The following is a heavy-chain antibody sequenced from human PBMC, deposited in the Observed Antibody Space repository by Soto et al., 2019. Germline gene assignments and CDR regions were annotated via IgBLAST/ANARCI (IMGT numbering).Heavy chain of an antibody. CDR1: GFSISSDYF. CDR2: IYHTGTT. J-gene: IGHJ4*02. D-gene: IGHD3-22*01. CDR3: ARDGLRYFDSSGYYSGPPLDY. Sequence: SETLSLTCAVSGFSISSDYFWGWIRQPPGKGLEWIGSIYHTGTTYYSPSLKSRATIFLDTSKNQFSLNLTSVTAADTAIYYCARDGLRYFDSSGYYSGPPLDYWGQGARVTVSS. V-gene: IGHV4-38-2*02.